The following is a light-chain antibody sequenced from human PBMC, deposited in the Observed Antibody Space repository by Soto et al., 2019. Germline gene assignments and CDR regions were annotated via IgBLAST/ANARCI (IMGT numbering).Light chain of an antibody. Sequence: HSALTQPASVSGSPGQSITISCTGTSSDVGSYNLVSWYQQHPGKAPKLMIYEGSKRPSGVSNRFSGSKSGNTASLTISGLQAEDEGDYYCCSYAGSGTFVVFGGGTKLTVL. V-gene: IGLV2-23*03. CDR2: EGS. J-gene: IGLJ2*01. CDR1: SSDVGSYNL. CDR3: CSYAGSGTFVV.